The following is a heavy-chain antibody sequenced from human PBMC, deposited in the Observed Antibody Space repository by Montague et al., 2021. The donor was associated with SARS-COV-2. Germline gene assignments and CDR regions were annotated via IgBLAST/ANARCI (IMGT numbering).Heavy chain of an antibody. CDR2: ISRDSAEL. CDR1: GFTFSNYH. J-gene: IGHJ4*02. D-gene: IGHD1-14*01. V-gene: IGHV3-48*02. CDR3: ARDSGITGADDY. Sequence: SLKLSCAASGFTFSNYHMTWVRQAPGKGLQWVSYISRDSAELYYAESVKGRFTISRDNDRSALYLQMNTLRNEDTAMYYCARDSGITGADDYWGQGTLVVVSS.